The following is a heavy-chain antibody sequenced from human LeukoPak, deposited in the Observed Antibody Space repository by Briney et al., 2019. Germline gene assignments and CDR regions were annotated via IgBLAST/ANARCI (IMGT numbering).Heavy chain of an antibody. J-gene: IGHJ6*02. Sequence: GGSLRLSCAASGFTVSSNYMSWVRQAPGKGLEWVSVIYSGGSTYYADSVKGRFTISRDNSKNTLYLQMNSLRAEDTAVYYCARDRKTTVTTYYYYGMDVWGQGTTVTVSS. CDR1: GFTVSSNY. CDR2: IYSGGST. V-gene: IGHV3-66*01. D-gene: IGHD4-11*01. CDR3: ARDRKTTVTTYYYYGMDV.